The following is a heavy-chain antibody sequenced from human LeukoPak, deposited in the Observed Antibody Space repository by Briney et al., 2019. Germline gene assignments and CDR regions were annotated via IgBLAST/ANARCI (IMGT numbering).Heavy chain of an antibody. J-gene: IGHJ4*02. Sequence: ASVKVSCKAPGYSLTGYHMHWVRQAPGQGLEWMGVINPSGGSTSYAQKFQGRVTMTRDTSTRTVYMEVNSLRSEDTAVYYCARQGTYSSAIGMGYWGQGTLVTVSS. D-gene: IGHD6-19*01. CDR3: ARQGTYSSAIGMGY. CDR2: INPSGGST. CDR1: GYSLTGYH. V-gene: IGHV1-46*01.